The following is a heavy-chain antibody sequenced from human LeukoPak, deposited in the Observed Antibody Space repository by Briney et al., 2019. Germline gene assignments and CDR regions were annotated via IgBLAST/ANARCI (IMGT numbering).Heavy chain of an antibody. CDR3: ATCGEYFDWFRYSDAFDI. V-gene: IGHV1-69*04. J-gene: IGHJ3*02. Sequence: GASVKVSCKASGGTFSSYAISWVRQAPGQGLEWVGRIIPILGIANYAQKFQGRVTITADKSTSTAYMELSSLRSEDTAVCYCATCGEYFDWFRYSDAFDIWGQGTMVTVSS. CDR1: GGTFSSYA. CDR2: IIPILGIA. D-gene: IGHD3-9*01.